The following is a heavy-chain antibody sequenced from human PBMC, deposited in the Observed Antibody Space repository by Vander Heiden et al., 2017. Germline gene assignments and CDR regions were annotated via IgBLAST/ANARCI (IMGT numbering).Heavy chain of an antibody. CDR1: ISGTRSY. V-gene: IGHV4-39*01. J-gene: IGHJ4*02. CDR3: ARGPYRPEFDY. Sequence: LQLQEWGPGLVKPSEPLSLTISGTRSYWGWIRQPPGKGLEWIGSISYGGNTYYNPTLKSRVTISMDTSKSQFSLDLSSVTAADTAVYYCARGPYRPEFDYWGQGTLVTVPS. CDR2: ISYGGNT. D-gene: IGHD3-16*02.